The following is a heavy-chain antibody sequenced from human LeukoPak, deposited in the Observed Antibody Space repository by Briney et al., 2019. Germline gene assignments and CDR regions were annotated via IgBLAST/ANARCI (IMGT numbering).Heavy chain of an antibody. CDR1: GFTFSSYS. CDR2: ISSRSSYI. J-gene: IGHJ4*02. D-gene: IGHD1-26*01. CDR3: ARDSGTYRYFDY. V-gene: IGHV3-21*01. Sequence: GGSLRLSCAASGFTFSSYSMNWVRQAPGKGLEWVSSISSRSSYIYYADSVKGRFTISRDNAKNSLYLQMNSLRAEDTAVYYCARDSGTYRYFDYWGQGTLVTVSS.